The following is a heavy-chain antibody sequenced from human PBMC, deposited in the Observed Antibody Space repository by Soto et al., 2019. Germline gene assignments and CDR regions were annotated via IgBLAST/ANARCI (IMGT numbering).Heavy chain of an antibody. Sequence: GGSLRLSCTASGFTFSTSAMSWVRQAPGRGLEWVSGISSSSSTIYYADSVKGRFTISRDNAKNSLYLQMNSLRDEDTAVYYCARDRLLDYWGQGTLVTVSS. V-gene: IGHV3-48*02. CDR2: ISSSSSTI. CDR1: GFTFSTSA. J-gene: IGHJ4*02. CDR3: ARDRLLDY. D-gene: IGHD1-26*01.